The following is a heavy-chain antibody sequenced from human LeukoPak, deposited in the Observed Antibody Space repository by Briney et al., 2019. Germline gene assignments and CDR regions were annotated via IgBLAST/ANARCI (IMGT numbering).Heavy chain of an antibody. Sequence: GGSLRLSCAASGFTFSGSALHWVRQASGKGLEWVGRIRSTANGYATAYAASVKGRFTISRDDSKNTAYLQMDSLKTEDTAVYCCTGNYYGSGSYADFDYWGQGTLVTVSS. J-gene: IGHJ4*02. CDR3: TGNYYGSGSYADFDY. CDR2: IRSTANGYAT. V-gene: IGHV3-73*01. D-gene: IGHD3-10*01. CDR1: GFTFSGSA.